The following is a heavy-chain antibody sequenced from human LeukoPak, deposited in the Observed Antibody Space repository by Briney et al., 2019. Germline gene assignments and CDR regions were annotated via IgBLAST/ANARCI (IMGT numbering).Heavy chain of an antibody. Sequence: SETLSLTCTVSGGSISSYYWSWIRQPAGKGLEWIGRIYTSGSTNYNPSLKSRVTMSVDTSKNQFSLKLSSVTAADTAVYYCAREPRSGWSYYYGMGVWCQGTTVTVSS. V-gene: IGHV4-4*07. CDR1: GGSISSYY. D-gene: IGHD6-19*01. CDR3: AREPRSGWSYYYGMGV. CDR2: IYTSGST. J-gene: IGHJ6*02.